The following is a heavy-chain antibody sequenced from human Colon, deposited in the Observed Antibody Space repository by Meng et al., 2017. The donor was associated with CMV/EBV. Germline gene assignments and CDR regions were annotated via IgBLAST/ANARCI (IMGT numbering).Heavy chain of an antibody. Sequence: QVQLVQSGAEVKKPGASVKVSCKTSGYTFTGYFMFGVRQAPGQGLEWMGSLNPNSGDTNSAQKFHGRLTMTRDTSIHTAYMELGSLRSDDTAVHYCATISGGDFDFWGQGTLVTVSS. D-gene: IGHD3-10*01. CDR1: GYTFTGYF. V-gene: IGHV1-2*02. CDR2: LNPNSGDT. J-gene: IGHJ4*02. CDR3: ATISGGDFDF.